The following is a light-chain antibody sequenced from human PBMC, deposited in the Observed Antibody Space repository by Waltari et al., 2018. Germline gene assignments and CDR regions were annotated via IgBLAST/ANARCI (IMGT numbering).Light chain of an antibody. CDR3: QQYENWPPLT. V-gene: IGKV3-15*01. CDR2: GAS. J-gene: IGKJ4*01. Sequence: EIVMTQSPATLSVSPGERVTLSCRASQSVSNNLAWYQQKPGQAPRLLIYGASTRATGSPVRFSGSGSGTEFTLTISSLQSEDLAVYYCQQYENWPPLTFGGGSKVEIK. CDR1: QSVSNN.